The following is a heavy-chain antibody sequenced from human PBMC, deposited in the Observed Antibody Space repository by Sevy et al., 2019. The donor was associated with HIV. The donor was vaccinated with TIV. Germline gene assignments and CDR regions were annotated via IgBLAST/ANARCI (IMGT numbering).Heavy chain of an antibody. CDR1: GFTFSSYS. J-gene: IGHJ6*02. CDR2: ISSSSSYI. V-gene: IGHV3-21*01. Sequence: GGSLRLSCAASGFTFSSYSMNWVRQAPGKGLEWVSSISSSSSYIYYADSVKGQFTISRDNAKNSLYLQMNSLRAEDTAVYYCAREDSSSEYGMDVWGQGTTVTVSS. D-gene: IGHD6-6*01. CDR3: AREDSSSEYGMDV.